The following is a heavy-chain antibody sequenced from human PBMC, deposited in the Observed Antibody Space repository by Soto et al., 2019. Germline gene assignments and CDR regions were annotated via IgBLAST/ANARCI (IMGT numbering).Heavy chain of an antibody. Sequence: GGSLRLSCAASGFTFSSYGMHWVRQAPGKGLEWVAVISYDGSNKYYADSVRGRFTISRDNSKNTLYLQMNSLRAEDTAVYYCAKGSWIDAFDIWGQGTMVTVSS. CDR3: AKGSWIDAFDI. V-gene: IGHV3-30*18. CDR1: GFTFSSYG. D-gene: IGHD6-13*01. J-gene: IGHJ3*02. CDR2: ISYDGSNK.